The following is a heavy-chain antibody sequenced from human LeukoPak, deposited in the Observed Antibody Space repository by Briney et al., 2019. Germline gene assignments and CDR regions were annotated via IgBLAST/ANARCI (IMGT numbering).Heavy chain of an antibody. Sequence: PSVTLSLTCNVAGGSVSNYRYYWGWIRQPPGKGLEWIGSLYYTGSTYHNPSLGGRVATSVDTSKNQISLRLSSVTAADTAVYYCARHARMTMAALLFDYGGQGTLVTVSS. J-gene: IGHJ4*02. CDR2: LYYTGST. CDR3: ARHARMTMAALLFDY. D-gene: IGHD4/OR15-4a*01. CDR1: GGSVSNYRYY. V-gene: IGHV4-39*01.